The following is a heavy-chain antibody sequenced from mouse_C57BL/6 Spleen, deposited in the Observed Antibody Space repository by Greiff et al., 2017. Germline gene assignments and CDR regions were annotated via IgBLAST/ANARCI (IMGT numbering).Heavy chain of an antibody. V-gene: IGHV1-63*01. CDR2: IYPGGGYT. Sequence: VQLVESGAELVRPGTSVKMSCKASGYTFTNYWMGWAKQRPGHGLEWIGDIYPGGGYTNYNEKFKGKATLTADKSSSTAYMQFSSLKSEDSAIYYCERWDGRDYAMDYWGQGTSVTVSS. CDR3: ERWDGRDYAMDY. D-gene: IGHD1-1*02. CDR1: GYTFTNYW. J-gene: IGHJ4*01.